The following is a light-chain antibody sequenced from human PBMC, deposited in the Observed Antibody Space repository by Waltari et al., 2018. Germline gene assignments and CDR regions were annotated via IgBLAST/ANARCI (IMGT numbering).Light chain of an antibody. CDR1: QTISNW. CDR2: KAS. Sequence: IQMTQSPSTLSASVGDRVTITCRASQTISNWLAWYQQKPGKAPKLLIYKASSLQSGVPSRFSGSGSGTEFTLTINSLQPDDFATYYCQQYNSGFGPGTKVDIK. CDR3: QQYNSG. J-gene: IGKJ3*01. V-gene: IGKV1-5*03.